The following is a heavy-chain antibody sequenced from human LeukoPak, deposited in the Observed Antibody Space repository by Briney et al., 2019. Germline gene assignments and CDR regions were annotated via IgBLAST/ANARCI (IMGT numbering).Heavy chain of an antibody. CDR3: GRDIGPDSSSLAFDE. Sequence: GGSLRLFCAASGLTVSKNYMSWVRQPPGKGLESVSDLYSGGSTLYADSVRGRFIISRDNSKNILPLQKNSLRVEDTAVYSCGRDIGPDSSSLAFDEWSQGALLTV. V-gene: IGHV3-53*03. D-gene: IGHD6-13*01. CDR2: LYSGGST. CDR1: GLTVSKNY. J-gene: IGHJ4*02.